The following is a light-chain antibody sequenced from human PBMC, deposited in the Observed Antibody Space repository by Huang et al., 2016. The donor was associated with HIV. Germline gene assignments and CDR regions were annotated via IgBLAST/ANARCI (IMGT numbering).Light chain of an antibody. CDR1: QNIRGY. J-gene: IGKJ3*01. CDR2: TAS. Sequence: DIQMTQSPSSVSASVGDRVTITCRASQNIRGYLNWYQVKPGKAPKLVVYTASSLHSGVPSRFSGSGSGTDFTLTISRLQPEDFATYYCQQSYSTPLFGPGTKVEIK. CDR3: QQSYSTPL. V-gene: IGKV1-39*01.